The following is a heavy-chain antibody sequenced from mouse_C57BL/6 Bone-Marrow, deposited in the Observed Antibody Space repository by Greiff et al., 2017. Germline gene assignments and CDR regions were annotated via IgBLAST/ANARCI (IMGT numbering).Heavy chain of an antibody. Sequence: EVQLQQSGAELVKPGASVKLSCTASGFTIKDYYMHWVKQRTEQGLEWIGRIDPEDGGTKYAPKFQGKATITADPSSNTAYLQLSSLTSEDAAVYYCASGYSSWFAYWGQGTLVTVSA. J-gene: IGHJ3*01. CDR3: ASGYSSWFAY. CDR1: GFTIKDYY. V-gene: IGHV14-2*01. CDR2: IDPEDGGT. D-gene: IGHD2-3*01.